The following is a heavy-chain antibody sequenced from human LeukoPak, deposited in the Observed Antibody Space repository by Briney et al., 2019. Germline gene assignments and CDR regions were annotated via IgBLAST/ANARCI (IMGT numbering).Heavy chain of an antibody. CDR3: ARDPLTYGSGRYYQAFDY. CDR2: TSYDGSSE. J-gene: IGHJ4*02. V-gene: IGHV3-30-3*01. D-gene: IGHD3-10*01. CDR1: GFTFSSYA. Sequence: PGGSLRLSCAASGFTFSSYAMHWVRQAPGQGLEWVAVTSYDGSSEYYADSVKGRFIISRDNSKNTLYLQMNSLRAEDTAVYYCARDPLTYGSGRYYQAFDYWGQGTLVTVSS.